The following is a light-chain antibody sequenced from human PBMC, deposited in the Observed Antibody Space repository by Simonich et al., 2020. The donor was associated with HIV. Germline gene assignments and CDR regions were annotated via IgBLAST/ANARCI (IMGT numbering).Light chain of an antibody. CDR1: QSILKRSNNKNY. CDR3: QQYYTTPLT. J-gene: IGKJ4*01. V-gene: IGKV4-1*01. CDR2: WGA. Sequence: DIVMTQSPDSLAVSLGERATINCKSSQSILKRSNNKNYLAWYQPKARQPPKLLIDWGATRETGVPDRFSGSGSGTDFTLTISSLQAEDVAGYYCQQYYTTPLTFGGGTKVEIK.